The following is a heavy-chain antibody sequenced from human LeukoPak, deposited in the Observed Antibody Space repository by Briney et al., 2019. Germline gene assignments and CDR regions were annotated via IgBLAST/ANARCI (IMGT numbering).Heavy chain of an antibody. D-gene: IGHD5-12*01. V-gene: IGHV3-74*01. J-gene: IGHJ3*02. CDR3: ARVPSGYDPDDAFDI. CDR1: GFTFSSYW. CDR2: INSDGSST. Sequence: SGGSLRLSCAASGFTFSSYWMHWVRQAPGKGLVWVSRINSDGSSTSYADSVKGRFTISRDNAKNTLYLQMNSLRAEDTAVYYCARVPSGYDPDDAFDIWGQGTMVTVSS.